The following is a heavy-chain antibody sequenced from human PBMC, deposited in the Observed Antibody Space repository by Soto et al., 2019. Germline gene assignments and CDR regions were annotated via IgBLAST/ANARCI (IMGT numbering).Heavy chain of an antibody. CDR1: GFTFSNYW. D-gene: IGHD3-22*01. CDR2: INSDGGDT. V-gene: IGHV3-74*01. Sequence: PGGSLRLSCEASGFTFSNYWMHWVRQAPGKGLVCVSRINSDGGDTTYADSVEGRFTISRDNAKNTVYLQMNSLRAEDTAVYYCAREAIIVIAAPEYYFDYWGQGTLVTVSS. CDR3: AREAIIVIAAPEYYFDY. J-gene: IGHJ4*02.